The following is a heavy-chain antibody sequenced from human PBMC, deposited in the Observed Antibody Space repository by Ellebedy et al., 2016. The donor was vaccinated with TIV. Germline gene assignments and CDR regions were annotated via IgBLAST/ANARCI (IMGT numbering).Heavy chain of an antibody. V-gene: IGHV3-11*01. CDR2: VSNRSGSSR. J-gene: IGHJ4*02. CDR3: ARDKVVGPSYFDY. D-gene: IGHD1-26*01. CDR1: GFSLGDYY. Sequence: GESLKISCAPSGFSLGDYYMSWIRQAPGKGLEWVAYVSNRSGSSRYYADSVKGRFTISRDYAKNTLFLQMTSLRAEDTAVYYCARDKVVGPSYFDYWGQGTLVTVSS.